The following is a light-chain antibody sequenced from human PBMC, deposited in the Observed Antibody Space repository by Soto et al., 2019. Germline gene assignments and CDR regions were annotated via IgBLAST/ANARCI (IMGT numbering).Light chain of an antibody. Sequence: QSALTQPPSSSGTPGQRVFISCSGSISNIGGTNYAYWYQQLPGAAPKLLMHSNNLRPSGVPERISGSKSGTSASLAISGLRSEDEAVYYCASWDDRLGAVIFGGGTKVTV. CDR2: SNN. J-gene: IGLJ2*01. CDR3: ASWDDRLGAVI. CDR1: ISNIGGTNY. V-gene: IGLV1-47*02.